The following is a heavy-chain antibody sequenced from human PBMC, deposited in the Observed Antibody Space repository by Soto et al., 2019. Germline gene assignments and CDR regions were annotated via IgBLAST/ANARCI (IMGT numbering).Heavy chain of an antibody. D-gene: IGHD3-22*01. CDR1: GGSISSYY. J-gene: IGHJ4*02. CDR2: IYYSGST. Sequence: SETLSLTCTVSGGSISSYYWSWIRQPPGKGLEWIGYIYYSGSTNYNPSLKSRVTISVDTSKNQFSLKLTPVTAADTAVYFCTRGGFYYYDSSGYYDYWGQGALVTVSS. V-gene: IGHV4-59*12. CDR3: TRGGFYYYDSSGYYDY.